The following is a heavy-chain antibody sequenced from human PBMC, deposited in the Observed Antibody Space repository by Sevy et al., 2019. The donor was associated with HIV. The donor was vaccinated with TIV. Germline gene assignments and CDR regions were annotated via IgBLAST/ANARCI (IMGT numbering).Heavy chain of an antibody. J-gene: IGHJ4*02. CDR2: INYSGNT. CDR1: GASISDSGYY. D-gene: IGHD6-19*01. Sequence: SETLSLTCTVSGASISDSGYYWGWIRQPPGKGLEWIASINYSGNTFYNPSLKSRVTISADMSKNQFSVQLNSVTAADTAIYYCVGPMSTYSSGWTYYDYWGQGTVVTVSS. V-gene: IGHV4-39*01. CDR3: VGPMSTYSSGWTYYDY.